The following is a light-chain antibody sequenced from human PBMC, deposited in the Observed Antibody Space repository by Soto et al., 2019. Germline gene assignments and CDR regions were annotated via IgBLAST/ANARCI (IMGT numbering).Light chain of an antibody. CDR3: QQYGSSGT. Sequence: DIVMTQSPGSLAVSLGERATISCKSSQSVLYRSDNKNYLAWYQHKPGQAPRLLIYGASNRATGIPDRFSGSGSGTDFTLTISRLEPEDFAVYYCQQYGSSGTFGQGTKVDIK. J-gene: IGKJ1*01. CDR1: QSVLYRSDNKNY. CDR2: GAS. V-gene: IGKV4-1*01.